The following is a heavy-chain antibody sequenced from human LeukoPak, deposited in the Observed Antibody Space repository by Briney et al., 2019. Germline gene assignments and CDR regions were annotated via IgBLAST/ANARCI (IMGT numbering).Heavy chain of an antibody. V-gene: IGHV3-7*03. CDR2: IKQDGSEK. Sequence: GESLRLSCIASGFTFSNYWMSWVRQAPGKGLEWVANIKQDGSEKYYTDSVKGRFSISRDNAKNSLNLQMNNLRAEDTAVYCATTQTFDYWGQGTLVTVSS. CDR3: ATTQTFDY. J-gene: IGHJ4*02. CDR1: GFTFSNYW. D-gene: IGHD2-15*01.